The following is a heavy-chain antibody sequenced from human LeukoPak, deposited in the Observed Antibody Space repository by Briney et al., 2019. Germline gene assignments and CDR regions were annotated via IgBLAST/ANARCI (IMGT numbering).Heavy chain of an antibody. CDR1: GFTFSSYA. CDR3: ARESPLNYYDSRALGAFDI. D-gene: IGHD3-22*01. Sequence: PGRSLRLSCAASGFTFSSYAMHWVRQAPGKGLEWVAVISYDGSNKYYADSVKGRFTISRDNSKNTLYLQMNSLRAEDTAVYYCARESPLNYYDSRALGAFDIWGQGTMVTVSS. V-gene: IGHV3-30-3*01. CDR2: ISYDGSNK. J-gene: IGHJ3*02.